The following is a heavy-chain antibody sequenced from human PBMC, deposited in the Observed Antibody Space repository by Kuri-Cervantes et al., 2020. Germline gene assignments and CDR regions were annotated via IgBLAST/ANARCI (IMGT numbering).Heavy chain of an antibody. D-gene: IGHD6-13*01. CDR2: ISYDGSNK. CDR3: ARGDSSSWYISYYYYGMDV. J-gene: IGHJ6*02. V-gene: IGHV3-30-3*01. CDR1: GFTFSSYA. Sequence: GESLKISCAASGFTFSSYAMHWVRQAPGKGLEWVAVISYDGSNKYYADPVKGRFTISRDNSKNTLYLQMNSLRAEDTAVYYCARGDSSSWYISYYYYGMDVWGQGTTVTVSS.